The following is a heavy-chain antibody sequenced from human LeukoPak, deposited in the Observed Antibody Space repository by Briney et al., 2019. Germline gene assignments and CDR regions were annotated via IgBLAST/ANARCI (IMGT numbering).Heavy chain of an antibody. CDR3: AKAGVTYYYDSSGYYLPEFDY. D-gene: IGHD3-22*01. V-gene: IGHV3-23*01. CDR2: ISGSGGST. Sequence: GGSLRLSCAASGFTFSSYAMSWVRQAPGKGLEWVSAISGSGGSTYYADSVKGRFTIPRDNSKNTLYLQMNSLRAEDTAVYYCAKAGVTYYYDSSGYYLPEFDYWGQGTLVTVSS. J-gene: IGHJ4*02. CDR1: GFTFSSYA.